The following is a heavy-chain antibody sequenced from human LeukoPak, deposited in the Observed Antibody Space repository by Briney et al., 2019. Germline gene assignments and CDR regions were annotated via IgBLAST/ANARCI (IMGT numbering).Heavy chain of an antibody. V-gene: IGHV3-48*03. CDR3: ASLVGFWSGTDDY. D-gene: IGHD3-3*01. CDR1: GFTFSSYE. Sequence: GGSLRLSCAASGFTFSSYEMNWVRQAPGKGLEWDSYISSSGSTIYYADSVKGRFTISRDNAKNSLYLQMNSLRAEDTAVYYCASLVGFWSGTDDYWGQGTLVTVSS. J-gene: IGHJ4*02. CDR2: ISSSGSTI.